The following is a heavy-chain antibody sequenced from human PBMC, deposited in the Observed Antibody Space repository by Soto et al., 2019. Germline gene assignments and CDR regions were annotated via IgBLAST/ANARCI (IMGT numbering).Heavy chain of an antibody. D-gene: IGHD2-15*01. J-gene: IGHJ6*03. CDR2: TYYRSKWYN. V-gene: IGHV6-1*01. CDR1: GDSVSSNSAA. CDR3: ARGYCSGGSCKRVPPWEGYYMDV. Sequence: SQTLSLTCAISGDSVSSNSAAWNWIRQSPSRGLEWLGRTYYRSKWYNDYAVSVKSRITINPDTSKNQFSLQLNSVTPEDTAVYYCARGYCSGGSCKRVPPWEGYYMDVWGKGTTVTVSS.